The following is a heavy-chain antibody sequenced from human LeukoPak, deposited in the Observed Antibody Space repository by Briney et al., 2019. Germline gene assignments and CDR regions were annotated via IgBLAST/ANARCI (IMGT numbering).Heavy chain of an antibody. CDR1: GFNFGGYS. D-gene: IGHD2-21*01. CDR2: VLSGGGST. V-gene: IGHV3-23*01. CDR3: AKDAIYGDGYWEFDY. Sequence: PGGSLRLSCEGSGFNFGGYSMSWVRQAPGKGLEWVSGVLSGGGSTYYADAVKGRFTISRDNSRSTLYLQMYSLRAEDTAVYYCAKDAIYGDGYWEFDYWGQGTLVTVSS. J-gene: IGHJ4*02.